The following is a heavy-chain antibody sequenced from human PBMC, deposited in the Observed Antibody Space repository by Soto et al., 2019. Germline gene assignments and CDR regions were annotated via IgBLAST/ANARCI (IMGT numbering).Heavy chain of an antibody. V-gene: IGHV3-74*01. CDR2: FNEHGTDS. Sequence: EVQLVESGGGLVQPGGSLRLSCVASGFTFSDSWMHWVRQAPGKWLVWVSRFNEHGTDSNYADSVKGRFTISRDNAKNTVYPQMNGLRAEDTAVYYCAGVAVVTRGIDYWGQGTLVTVSS. J-gene: IGHJ4*02. CDR1: GFTFSDSW. CDR3: AGVAVVTRGIDY. D-gene: IGHD6-19*01.